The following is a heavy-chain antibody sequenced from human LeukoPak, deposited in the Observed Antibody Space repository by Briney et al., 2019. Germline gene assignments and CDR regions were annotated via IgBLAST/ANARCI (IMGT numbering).Heavy chain of an antibody. CDR2: ISGSGGST. Sequence: GGSLRLSCAASGFTFTTYWMGWVRQAPGEGLEWVSAISGSGGSTYYADSVKGRFTISRDNSKNTLYLQMNSLRAEDTAVYYCAKDLLLARAKFDYWGQGTLVTVSS. CDR3: AKDLLLARAKFDY. J-gene: IGHJ4*02. CDR1: GFTFTTYW. V-gene: IGHV3-23*01.